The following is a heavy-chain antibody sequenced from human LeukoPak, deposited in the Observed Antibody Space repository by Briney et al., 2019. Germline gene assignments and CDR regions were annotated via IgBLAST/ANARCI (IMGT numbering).Heavy chain of an antibody. J-gene: IGHJ4*02. CDR3: AKDLGIAVADHNFDY. CDR1: GFTFSSYW. D-gene: IGHD6-19*01. Sequence: GGSLRLSCAASGFTFSSYWMSWVRQAPGKGLEWVANIKQDGSEKYYVDSVKGRFTISRDNAKNSLYLQMNSLRAEDTAVYYCAKDLGIAVADHNFDYWGQGTLVTASS. V-gene: IGHV3-7*03. CDR2: IKQDGSEK.